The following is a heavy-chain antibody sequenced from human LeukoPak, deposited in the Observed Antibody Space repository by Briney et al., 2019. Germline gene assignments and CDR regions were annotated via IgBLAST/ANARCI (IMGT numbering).Heavy chain of an antibody. Sequence: PGGSLRLSCAASGFTFNSYAMSWVRQAPGKGLEWVSGINWNGGSTGYADSVKGRFTISRDNAKNSLYLQMNSLGAEDTALYYCARVDDISFDRWFDSWGRRILVTVSS. V-gene: IGHV3-20*04. CDR1: GFTFNSYA. D-gene: IGHD3-9*01. CDR2: INWNGGST. CDR3: ARVDDISFDRWFDS. J-gene: IGHJ5*01.